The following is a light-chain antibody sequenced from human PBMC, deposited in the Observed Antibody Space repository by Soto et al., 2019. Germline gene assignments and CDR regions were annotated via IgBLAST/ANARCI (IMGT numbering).Light chain of an antibody. J-gene: IGKJ1*01. CDR1: QSVSNNY. CDR3: QQYGNSPWT. Sequence: EIVLTQSPGTLSLPPGERATLSCRASQSVSNNYLAWYQQKPGQAHRLLIYGASNRPTGIPDRFSGSGSGTDFTLTISRLEPEDFVVYYCQQYGNSPWTFGQGTKVEIK. CDR2: GAS. V-gene: IGKV3-20*01.